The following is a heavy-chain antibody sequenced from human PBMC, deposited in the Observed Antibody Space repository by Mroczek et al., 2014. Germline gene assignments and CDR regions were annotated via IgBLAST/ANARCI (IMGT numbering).Heavy chain of an antibody. D-gene: IGHD2-2*01. V-gene: IGHV1-2*02. Sequence: QVQLVQSGAEVKKPGASVKVSCKASGYTFTGYYMHWVRQAPGQGLEWMGWINPNSGGTNYAQKFQGRVTMTRDTSISTAYMELSRLRSDDTAVYYCARKRAEIVVVPAAIMVGFDPWGQGTPGHRL. CDR3: ARKRAEIVVVPAAIMVGFDP. CDR1: GYTFTGYY. J-gene: IGHJ5*02. CDR2: INPNSGGT.